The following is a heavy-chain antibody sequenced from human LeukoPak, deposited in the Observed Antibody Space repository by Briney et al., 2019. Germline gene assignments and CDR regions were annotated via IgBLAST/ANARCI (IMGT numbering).Heavy chain of an antibody. CDR1: GFTFSSYS. V-gene: IGHV3-21*01. CDR2: ISSSSSYI. Sequence: GGSLRLSCAASGFTFSSYSMTWVRQAPGKGLEWVSSISSSSSYIYYADSVKGRFTISRDNAKNSLYLQMNSLRAEDTAVYYCARVLVLAPDYWGQGTLVTVSS. CDR3: ARVLVLAPDY. J-gene: IGHJ4*02. D-gene: IGHD3-3*01.